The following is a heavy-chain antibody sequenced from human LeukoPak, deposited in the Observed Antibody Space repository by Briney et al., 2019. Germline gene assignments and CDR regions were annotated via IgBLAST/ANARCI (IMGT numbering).Heavy chain of an antibody. CDR1: GGTFSSYA. D-gene: IGHD1-26*01. CDR3: ARGPKGGEFDY. V-gene: IGHV1-69*04. CDR2: IIPILGIA. J-gene: IGHJ4*02. Sequence: SVKVSCKASGGTFSSYAISWVRQAPGQGLEWMGRIIPILGIANYAQKFQGRVTITADKSTSTAYMELSSLRSEDTAVYYCARGPKGGEFDYWGQGTLVTVSS.